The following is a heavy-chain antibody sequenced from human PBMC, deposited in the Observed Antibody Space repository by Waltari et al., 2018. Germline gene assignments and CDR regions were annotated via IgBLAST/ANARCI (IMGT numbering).Heavy chain of an antibody. V-gene: IGHV3-53*02. CDR1: GFTVSSNY. J-gene: IGHJ4*02. CDR3: ARERAGGHYFDY. Sequence: EVQLVETGGGLIQPGGSLRLSCAASGFTVSSNYMSWVRQAPGKGLEWVSVIYSGGSKYYADSVKGRFTISRDNSKNTLYLQMNSLRAEDTAVYYCARERAGGHYFDYWGQGTLVTVSS. CDR2: IYSGGSK. D-gene: IGHD3-10*01.